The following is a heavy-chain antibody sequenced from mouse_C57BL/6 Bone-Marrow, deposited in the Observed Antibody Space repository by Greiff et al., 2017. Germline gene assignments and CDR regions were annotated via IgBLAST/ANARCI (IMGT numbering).Heavy chain of an antibody. CDR2: IDPSDSYT. J-gene: IGHJ3*01. D-gene: IGHD2-12*01. CDR1: GYTFTSYW. Sequence: QVQLQQPGAELVMPGASVKLSCKASGYTFTSYWMHWVKQRPGQGLEWIGEIDPSDSYTNYNQKFKGKSTLTVDKSSSPAYMQLSSLTSEDSAVYYCARAGYSLDWFAYWGQGTLVTVSA. V-gene: IGHV1-69*01. CDR3: ARAGYSLDWFAY.